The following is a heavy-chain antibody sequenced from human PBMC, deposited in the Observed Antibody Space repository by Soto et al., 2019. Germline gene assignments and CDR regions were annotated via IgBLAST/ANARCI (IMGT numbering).Heavy chain of an antibody. J-gene: IGHJ4*02. V-gene: IGHV1-2*02. CDR3: ARVRDYYDSSGYYDY. Sequence: ASVKVSCKASGYTFTGYYMHWVRQTPGQGLEWMGWINPNSGGTNYAQKFQGRVTVTRDTSISTAYMELSRLRSDDTAVYYCARVRDYYDSSGYYDYWGQGTLVTVSS. D-gene: IGHD3-22*01. CDR1: GYTFTGYY. CDR2: INPNSGGT.